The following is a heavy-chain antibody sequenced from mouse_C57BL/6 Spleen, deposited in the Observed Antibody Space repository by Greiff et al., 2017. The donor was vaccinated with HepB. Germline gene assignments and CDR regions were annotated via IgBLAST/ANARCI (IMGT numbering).Heavy chain of an antibody. CDR1: GFSLTSYG. Sequence: VQRVESGPGLVQPSQSLSITCTVSGFSLTSYGVHWVRQSPGKGLEWLGVIWRGGSTDYNAAFMSRLSITKDNSKSQVFFKMNSLQADDTAIYYCAKNLWDGTSYWYFDVWGTGTTVTVSS. CDR2: IWRGGST. CDR3: AKNLWDGTSYWYFDV. D-gene: IGHD4-1*01. V-gene: IGHV2-5*01. J-gene: IGHJ1*03.